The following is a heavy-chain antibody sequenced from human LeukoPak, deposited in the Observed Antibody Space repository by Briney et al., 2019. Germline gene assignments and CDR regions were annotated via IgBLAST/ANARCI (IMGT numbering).Heavy chain of an antibody. Sequence: ASVKVSCKASGYTFTVYYMYWVRQAPGQGLEWMGRINPNSGDTDYAQNFQGRVTMTRDTSISTACMELTNLRSDDTAVYYCARGYCSGGTCYLVENWFDPWAREPWSPSPQ. D-gene: IGHD2-15*01. CDR3: ARGYCSGGTCYLVENWFDP. CDR2: INPNSGDT. CDR1: GYTFTVYY. V-gene: IGHV1-2*06. J-gene: IGHJ5*02.